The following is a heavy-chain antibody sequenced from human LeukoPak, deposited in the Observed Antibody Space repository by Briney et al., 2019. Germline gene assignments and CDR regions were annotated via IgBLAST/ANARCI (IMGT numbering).Heavy chain of an antibody. J-gene: IGHJ2*01. V-gene: IGHV3-9*01. CDR2: ISWNSGDI. CDR1: GFSFGGYA. Sequence: GRSLRLSCAASGFSFGGYALHWVRQAPGKGLEWVASISWNSGDIVHADSVKGRFTISRDNAKNSLYLQMDSLRTEDTALYYCVKSGGYATAIRYFDLWRRGTLVTVSS. D-gene: IGHD2-21*02. CDR3: VKSGGYATAIRYFDL.